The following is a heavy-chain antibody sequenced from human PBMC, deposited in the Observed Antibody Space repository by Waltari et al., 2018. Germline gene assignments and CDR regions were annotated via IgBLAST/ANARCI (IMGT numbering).Heavy chain of an antibody. V-gene: IGHV4-59*12. Sequence: QVHLQESGPGLVKPSETLSLSCTVSGGSIGSFYWSWIRQPPGKGLEWIGYIYYSGSSTYSPSPQSRVTMSVDTSKNHLSLKLSSVTAADTAVYYCARASYYGDVDYWGQGILVTVSS. CDR2: IYYSGSS. CDR1: GGSIGSFY. CDR3: ARASYYGDVDY. D-gene: IGHD3-10*01. J-gene: IGHJ4*02.